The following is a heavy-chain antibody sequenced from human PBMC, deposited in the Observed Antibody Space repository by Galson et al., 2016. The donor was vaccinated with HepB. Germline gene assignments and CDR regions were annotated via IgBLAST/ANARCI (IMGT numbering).Heavy chain of an antibody. CDR2: VSGSSSSI. J-gene: IGHJ4*02. CDR1: GFPFSSYA. CDR3: AKGSHRTVATRRGGYYFDY. V-gene: IGHV3-23*01. D-gene: IGHD6-6*01. Sequence: SLRLSCATSGFPFSSYALSWVRQTPGKGLEWVSAVSGSSSSIQYADSVKGRFTISRDNSKTTVFLQMNGLRAEDTAVYYCAKGSHRTVATRRGGYYFDYWGLGTLVTVSS.